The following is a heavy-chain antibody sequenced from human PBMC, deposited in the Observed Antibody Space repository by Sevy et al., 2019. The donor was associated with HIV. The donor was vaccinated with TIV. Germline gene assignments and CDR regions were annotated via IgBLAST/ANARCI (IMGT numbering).Heavy chain of an antibody. CDR3: ARDRLGGKFFDY. V-gene: IGHV3-21*01. Sequence: GGSLRLSCADSGFTFSTYNMNWVRQAPGKGLEWVSSISSSSTYIYYADFLKGRFTISRDNAKNSLYLQMNSLTAEDTAVYYCARDRLGGKFFDYWGQGTPVTVSS. CDR2: ISSSSTYI. D-gene: IGHD3-16*01. J-gene: IGHJ4*02. CDR1: GFTFSTYN.